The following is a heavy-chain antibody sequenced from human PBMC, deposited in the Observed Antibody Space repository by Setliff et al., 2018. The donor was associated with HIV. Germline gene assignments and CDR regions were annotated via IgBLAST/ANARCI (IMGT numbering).Heavy chain of an antibody. V-gene: IGHV3-48*04. CDR1: GVTFSSYS. Sequence: GESLKISCAASGVTFSSYSMNWVRQAPGKGLEWVSYISRDGNTIYYADSVKGRFTISRDNAKNSLYLQLNSLRPEDTAVYYCARDKDEDYGSTSFDYWGQGILVTVSS. CDR2: ISRDGNTI. CDR3: ARDKDEDYGSTSFDY. J-gene: IGHJ4*02. D-gene: IGHD4-17*01.